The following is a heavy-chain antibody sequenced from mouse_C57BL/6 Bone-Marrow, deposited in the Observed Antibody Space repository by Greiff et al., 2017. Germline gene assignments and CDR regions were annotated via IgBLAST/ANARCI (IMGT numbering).Heavy chain of an antibody. CDR3: ARSGYFDC. CDR1: GYTFTSYW. Sequence: QLQQSGAELVKPGASVKLSCKASGYTFTSYWMHWVKQRPGQGLEWIGMIHPNSGSTKYNEKFKSKATLTVDKSSSTAYMQLCSLTSEYSAVYYCARSGYFDCWGQGTTLTVSS. J-gene: IGHJ2*01. CDR2: IHPNSGST. V-gene: IGHV1-64*01.